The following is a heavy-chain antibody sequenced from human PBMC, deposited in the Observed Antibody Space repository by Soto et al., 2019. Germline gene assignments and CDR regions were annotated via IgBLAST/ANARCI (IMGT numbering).Heavy chain of an antibody. CDR1: GDSVSSNSAA. CDR3: AREEGDGYNSPYGMDV. CDR2: TYYRSKWYN. D-gene: IGHD5-12*01. Sequence: SQTLSLTCAISGDSVSSNSAALNWIRQSPSRGLEWLGRTYYRSKWYNDYAVSVKSRITINPDTSKSQFSLQLNSVTPEDTAVYYCAREEGDGYNSPYGMDVWGQGTTVTVSS. V-gene: IGHV6-1*01. J-gene: IGHJ6*02.